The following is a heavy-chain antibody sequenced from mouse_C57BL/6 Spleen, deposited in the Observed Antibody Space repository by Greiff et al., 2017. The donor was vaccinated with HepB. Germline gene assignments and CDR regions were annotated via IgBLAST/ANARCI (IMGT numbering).Heavy chain of an antibody. J-gene: IGHJ3*01. CDR2: ISGGGGNT. Sequence: DVHLVESGGGLVKPGGSLKLSCAASGFTFSSYTMSWVRQTPEKRLEWVATISGGGGNTYYPDSVKGRFTISRDNAKNTLYLQMSSLRSEDTALYYCARQGLLWFAYWGQGTLVTVSA. D-gene: IGHD3-1*01. CDR3: ARQGLLWFAY. CDR1: GFTFSSYT. V-gene: IGHV5-9*01.